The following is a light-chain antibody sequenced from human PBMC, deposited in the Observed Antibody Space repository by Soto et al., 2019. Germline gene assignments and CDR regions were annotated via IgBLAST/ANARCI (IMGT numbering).Light chain of an antibody. Sequence: ETVLTQSPATLSLSPGVRATLSCRASQSVSRYLAWYQQKPGQAPRLLIYDASNRATGIPARFSGSGSGTDFTLTISSLESEDFAVYYCQQRTNWPYTFGQGTNLEIK. CDR2: DAS. CDR1: QSVSRY. CDR3: QQRTNWPYT. J-gene: IGKJ2*01. V-gene: IGKV3-11*01.